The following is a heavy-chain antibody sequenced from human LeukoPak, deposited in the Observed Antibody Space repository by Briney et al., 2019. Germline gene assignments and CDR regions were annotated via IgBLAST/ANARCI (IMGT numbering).Heavy chain of an antibody. CDR2: ISSSSSYI. J-gene: IGHJ4*02. CDR1: GFTFSSYS. Sequence: GGSLRLSCAASGFTFSSYSMNWVRQAPWKGLEWVSSISSSSSYIYYADSVKGRFTISRDNAKNSLYLQMNSLRAEDTAVYYCARDRKYDSSGYYHYWGQGTLVTVSS. V-gene: IGHV3-21*01. CDR3: ARDRKYDSSGYYHY. D-gene: IGHD3-22*01.